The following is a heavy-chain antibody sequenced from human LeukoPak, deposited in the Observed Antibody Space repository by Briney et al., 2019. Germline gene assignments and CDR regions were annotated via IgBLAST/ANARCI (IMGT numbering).Heavy chain of an antibody. CDR1: GGSISSSSYY. V-gene: IGHV4-39*01. Sequence: PSETLSLTCTVSGGSISSSSYYWGWIRQPPGKGLEWIGSIYYSGSTYYNPSLKSRVTISVDTSKNQFSLKLSSATAADTAVYYCARLGYSYGLFDYWGQGTLVTVSS. D-gene: IGHD5-18*01. CDR2: IYYSGST. CDR3: ARLGYSYGLFDY. J-gene: IGHJ4*02.